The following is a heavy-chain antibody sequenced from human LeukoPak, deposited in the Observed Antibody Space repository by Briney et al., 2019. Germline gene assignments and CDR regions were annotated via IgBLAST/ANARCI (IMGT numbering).Heavy chain of an antibody. CDR2: ISGSGGST. D-gene: IGHD4-17*01. Sequence: SGGSLRLSCAASGLTFTSYAMSWVRQPPAKGLDSVSAISGSGGSTYYADSVKGRFTISRDNAKNTLYLQMNSLRAEDTAVYYCAKDLPATTVTPQWFDPRAPGTLVPVSS. CDR1: GLTFTSYA. J-gene: IGHJ5*02. V-gene: IGHV3-23*01. CDR3: AKDLPATTVTPQWFDP.